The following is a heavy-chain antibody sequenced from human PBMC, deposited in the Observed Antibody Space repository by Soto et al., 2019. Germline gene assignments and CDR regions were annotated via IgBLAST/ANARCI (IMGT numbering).Heavy chain of an antibody. D-gene: IGHD3-22*01. CDR2: ISSSGSTI. J-gene: IGHJ4*02. CDR1: GFTFSSYE. CDR3: ARSYRDYYDSSGYQRDFDY. Sequence: PGGSLRLSCAASGFTFSSYEMNWVRQAPGKGREWVSYISSSGSTIYYADSAKGRFTISRDNAKNSLYLQMNSLRAEDTAVYYCARSYRDYYDSSGYQRDFDYWGQGTLVTVSS. V-gene: IGHV3-48*03.